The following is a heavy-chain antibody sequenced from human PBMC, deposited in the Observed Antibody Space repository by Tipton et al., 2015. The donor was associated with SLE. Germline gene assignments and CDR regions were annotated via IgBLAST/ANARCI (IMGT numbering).Heavy chain of an antibody. J-gene: IGHJ6*02. V-gene: IGHV4-31*03. CDR3: ANSIAVAGTEYYGMDV. CDR1: GGSISSGGYY. Sequence: TLSLTCTVSGGSISSGGYYWSWIRQHPGKGLEWIGDIYHSGNTYYNPSLKSRVTISVDTSRNQFSLKLSSVTAADTAVYYCANSIAVAGTEYYGMDVWGQGTTVTVSS. D-gene: IGHD6-19*01. CDR2: IYHSGNT.